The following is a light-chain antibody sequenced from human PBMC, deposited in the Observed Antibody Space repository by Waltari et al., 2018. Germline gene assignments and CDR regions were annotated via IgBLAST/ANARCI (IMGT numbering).Light chain of an antibody. Sequence: DIQMTQSPSSLSASVGDRVTITCRASQNIGKYFNWYQHKPGKAPKLLIYAASSLLSGVPSRFSGSGSGTDFTFTISSLQPEDFATYYCQQSSSTPQSTFGQGTRLEIK. V-gene: IGKV1-39*01. CDR1: QNIGKY. J-gene: IGKJ5*01. CDR3: QQSSSTPQST. CDR2: AAS.